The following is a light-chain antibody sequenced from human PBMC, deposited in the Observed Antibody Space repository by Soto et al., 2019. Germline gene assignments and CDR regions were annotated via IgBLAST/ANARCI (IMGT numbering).Light chain of an antibody. CDR2: EVS. V-gene: IGLV2-8*01. CDR3: SSYAGSNNFV. Sequence: QSVLTQPPSASGSPGQSVPISCTGTGSDVGGYNYVSWYQQHPGKAPKLMIYEVSERPSGVPDRFSGSKSSNTASLTVSGLQAEDEADYYCSSYAGSNNFVFGTGTKVTVL. CDR1: GSDVGGYNY. J-gene: IGLJ1*01.